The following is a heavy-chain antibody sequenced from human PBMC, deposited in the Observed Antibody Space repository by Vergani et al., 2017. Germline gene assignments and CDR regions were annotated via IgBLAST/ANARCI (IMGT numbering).Heavy chain of an antibody. D-gene: IGHD6-25*01. Sequence: QVQLQQWGAGLLKPSETLSLTCAVYGGSFSGYYWSWIRQPPGKGLEWIGEINHTGSTNYNPSLKSRVTISVDTSKSQFSLKLSSVTDADTALYYCAARWGHSGEDYWGQGTLVTVSS. CDR1: GGSFSGYY. J-gene: IGHJ4*02. CDR2: INHTGST. V-gene: IGHV4-34*01. CDR3: AARWGHSGEDY.